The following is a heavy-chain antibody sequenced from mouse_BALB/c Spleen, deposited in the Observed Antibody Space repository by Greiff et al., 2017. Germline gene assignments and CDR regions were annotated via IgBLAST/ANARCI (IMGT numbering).Heavy chain of an antibody. D-gene: IGHD2-3*01. J-gene: IGHJ4*01. V-gene: IGHV1-4*02. CDR2: INPSSGYT. CDR3: ARCEGLYDGAMDY. Sequence: QVQLQQSAAELARPGASVKMSCKASGYTFTSYTMHWVKQRPGQGLEWIGYINPSSGYTEYNQKFKDKTTLTADKSSSTAYMQLSSLTSEDSAVYYCARCEGLYDGAMDYWGQGTSVTVSS. CDR1: GYTFTSYT.